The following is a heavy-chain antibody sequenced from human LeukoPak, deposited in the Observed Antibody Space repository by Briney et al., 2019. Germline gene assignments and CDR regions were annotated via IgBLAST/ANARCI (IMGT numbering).Heavy chain of an antibody. CDR2: IDLSGSTL. V-gene: IGHV3-48*04. J-gene: IGHJ5*02. CDR3: ARGPPLFDP. Sequence: GGSLRLSCAASGFTFSSYTMNWVRQAPGKGLEWVSYIDLSGSTLYYVDSVKGRYTISRDNAKNSLYLQMNSLRAEDTAVYYCARGPPLFDPWGQGTLVAVSS. CDR1: GFTFSSYT.